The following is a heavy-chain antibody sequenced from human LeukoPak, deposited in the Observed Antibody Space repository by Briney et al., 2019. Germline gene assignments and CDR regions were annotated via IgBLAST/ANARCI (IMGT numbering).Heavy chain of an antibody. D-gene: IGHD3-9*01. CDR1: GFTFSSYA. CDR3: AKDPSQLRYFDWLLPR. CDR2: NSGSGGST. V-gene: IGHV3-23*01. J-gene: IGHJ4*02. Sequence: GGSLRLSCAASGFTFSSYAMSWVRQAPGKGLEWVSANSGSGGSTYYADSVKGRFTISRDNSKNTLYLQMNSLRAEDTAVYYCAKDPSQLRYFDWLLPRWGQGTLVTVSS.